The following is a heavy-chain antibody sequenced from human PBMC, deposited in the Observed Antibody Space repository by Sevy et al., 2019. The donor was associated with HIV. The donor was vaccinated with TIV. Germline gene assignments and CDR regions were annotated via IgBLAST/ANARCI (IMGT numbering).Heavy chain of an antibody. CDR3: ARWYGNNFDY. Sequence: AETLSLTCTVSGGTISSSSYRWGWIRQPPGKGLEWVGSIYHTGAAYDNPSLKRRVTMSVDTSKNQFSLQVGSVTAADTAVYYCARWYGNNFDYWGQGALVLVSS. CDR2: IYHTGAA. CDR1: GGTISSSSYR. V-gene: IGHV4-39*01. D-gene: IGHD3-10*01. J-gene: IGHJ4*02.